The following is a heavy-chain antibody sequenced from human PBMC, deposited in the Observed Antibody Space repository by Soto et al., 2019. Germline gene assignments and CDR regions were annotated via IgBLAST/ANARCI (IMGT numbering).Heavy chain of an antibody. Sequence: PSETLSLTCTVYGGSISSRTYYWGYIRQPPGKGLEWIGSIYYSGSTYYNPSLKSRVTISVDTSTNQLSLKLSSVTAADTAVYYCARQFWSGYFADYWGQGTLGTVSS. D-gene: IGHD3-3*01. CDR2: IYYSGST. V-gene: IGHV4-39*01. CDR3: ARQFWSGYFADY. CDR1: GGSISSRTYY. J-gene: IGHJ4*02.